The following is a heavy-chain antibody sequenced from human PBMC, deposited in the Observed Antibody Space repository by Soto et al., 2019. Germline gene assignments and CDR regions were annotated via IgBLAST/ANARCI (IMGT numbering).Heavy chain of an antibody. CDR3: ARDLGGATRPYYYYGMDV. D-gene: IGHD1-26*01. CDR1: GGSISSYY. J-gene: IGHJ6*02. CDR2: IYYSGST. V-gene: IGHV4-59*01. Sequence: PSETLSLTCTVSGGSISSYYWSWIRQPPGKGLEWIGYIYYSGSTNYNPSLKSRVTISVDTSKNQFSLKLSSVTAADTAVYYCARDLGGATRPYYYYGMDVWGQGTTVTVSS.